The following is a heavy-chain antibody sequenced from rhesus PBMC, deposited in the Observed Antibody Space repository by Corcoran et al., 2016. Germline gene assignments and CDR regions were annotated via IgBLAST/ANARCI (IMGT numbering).Heavy chain of an antibody. CDR1: GYSISSGYD. Sequence: QVQLQESGPGVVKPSETLSLTCAVSGYSISSGYDWSWIRQPPGKGLEWIGYIYGSIGSTNYNPSLKNRVIISNDTSKNQFSLKLSSVTAAVTAVYYCAREAGVFEFLFQGSRVTLAP. D-gene: IGHD6-31*01. CDR3: AREAGVFEF. V-gene: IGHV4-76*01. J-gene: IGHJ1*01. CDR2: IYGSIGST.